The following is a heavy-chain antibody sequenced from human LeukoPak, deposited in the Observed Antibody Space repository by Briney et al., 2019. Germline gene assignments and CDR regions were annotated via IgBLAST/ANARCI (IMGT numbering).Heavy chain of an antibody. V-gene: IGHV3-23*01. CDR3: AKGFGGTSTSCTPRFDS. J-gene: IGHJ4*02. D-gene: IGHD2-2*01. CDR1: GFTFNNYA. Sequence: GGSLRLSCAASGFTFNNYAMNWVRQAPGKGLEWVSVVSGNGEITYYGDSVKGRVTISRDNSKNTLYLQLYSLRAEDTALYYCAKGFGGTSTSCTPRFDSWGQGALVTVSS. CDR2: VSGNGEIT.